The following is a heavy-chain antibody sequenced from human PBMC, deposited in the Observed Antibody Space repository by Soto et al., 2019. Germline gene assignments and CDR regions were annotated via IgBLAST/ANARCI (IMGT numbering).Heavy chain of an antibody. CDR3: ARSQGYCSGGSCYLDFQH. CDR2: IYYSGST. Sequence: PSETLSLTCTVSGGSISSSSYYWGWIRQPPGKGLEWIGSIYYSGSTYYNPSLKSRVTISVDTSKNQFSLKLSSVTTADTTVYYCARSQGYCSGGSCYLDFQHWGQGTLVTVSS. V-gene: IGHV4-39*01. D-gene: IGHD2-15*01. CDR1: GGSISSSSYY. J-gene: IGHJ1*01.